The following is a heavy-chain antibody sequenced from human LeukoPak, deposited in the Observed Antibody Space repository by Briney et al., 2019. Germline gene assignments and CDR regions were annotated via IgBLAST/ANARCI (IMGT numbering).Heavy chain of an antibody. J-gene: IGHJ4*02. Sequence: GGSLRLSCAASGFTFSSYAMPWVRQAPGKGLEWVAVISYDGSNKYYADSVKGRFTISRDNSKNTLYLQMNSLRAEDTAVYYCAKDFDYWGQGTLVTVSS. CDR2: ISYDGSNK. CDR3: AKDFDY. V-gene: IGHV3-30*01. CDR1: GFTFSSYA.